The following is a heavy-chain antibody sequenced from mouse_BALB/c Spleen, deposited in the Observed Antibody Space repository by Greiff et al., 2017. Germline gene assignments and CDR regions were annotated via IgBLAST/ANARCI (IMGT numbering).Heavy chain of an antibody. CDR2: ILPGSGST. CDR1: GYTFSSYW. Sequence: QVQLQQSGAELMKPGASVKISCKATGYTFSSYWIEWVKQRPGHGLEWIGEILPGSGSTNYNEKFKGKATFTADTSSNTAYMQLSSLTSEDSAVYYCARRVYDGYYVPFAYWGQGTLVTVSA. V-gene: IGHV1-9*01. D-gene: IGHD2-3*01. J-gene: IGHJ3*01. CDR3: ARRVYDGYYVPFAY.